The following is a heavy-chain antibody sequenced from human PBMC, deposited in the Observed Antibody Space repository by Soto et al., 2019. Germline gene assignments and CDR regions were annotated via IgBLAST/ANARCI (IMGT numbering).Heavy chain of an antibody. CDR3: ARLGAYYQSLDP. D-gene: IGHD2-21*01. CDR1: GGYISSYY. J-gene: IGHJ5*02. CDR2: IYYSGST. Sequence: SETLSLTCTVSGGYISSYYWSWIRQPPGKGLEWIGYIYYSGSTNYNPSLKSRVTISVDTSKNQFSLKLSSVTAADTAVYYCARLGAYYQSLDPWGQGTLVTVSS. V-gene: IGHV4-59*08.